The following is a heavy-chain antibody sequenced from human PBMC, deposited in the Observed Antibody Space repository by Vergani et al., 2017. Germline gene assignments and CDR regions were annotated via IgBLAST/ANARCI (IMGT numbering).Heavy chain of an antibody. CDR3: AKVKYSSSGGYFDY. CDR1: GFTFSSYG. CDR2: IWYDGSNK. V-gene: IGHV3-33*06. Sequence: QVQLVESGGGVVQPGRSLRLSCAASGFTFSSYGMHWVRQAPGKGLEWVAVIWYDGSNKYYADSVKGRFTISRDNSKNTLYLQMNSLRAEDTAVYYCAKVKYSSSGGYFDYWGQGTLVTVSS. J-gene: IGHJ4*02. D-gene: IGHD6-6*01.